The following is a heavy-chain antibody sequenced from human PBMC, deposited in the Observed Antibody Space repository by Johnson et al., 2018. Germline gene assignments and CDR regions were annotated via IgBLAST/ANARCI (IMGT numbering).Heavy chain of an antibody. CDR3: AKELRYCSGSSCGVNYYYMDV. CDR2: ISYDGSNK. J-gene: IGHJ6*03. Sequence: QVQLVQSGGGVVQPGRSLRLSCAASGFTFSTYAMYWVRQAPGKGLEWVAVISYDGSNKYYADSVKGRFTISRDNSKNTLYLQMNSLSSEDTAVYYCAKELRYCSGSSCGVNYYYMDVWGKGTTVPVSS. D-gene: IGHD2-15*01. V-gene: IGHV3-30*18. CDR1: GFTFSTYA.